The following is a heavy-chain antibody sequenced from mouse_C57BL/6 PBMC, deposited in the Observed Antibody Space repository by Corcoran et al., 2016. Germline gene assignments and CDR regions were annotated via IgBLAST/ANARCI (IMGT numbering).Heavy chain of an antibody. J-gene: IGHJ4*01. V-gene: IGHV9-3*01. CDR2: INTYSGVP. D-gene: IGHD2-4*01. Sequence: QIQLVQSGPELKKPGETVKISCKASGYTFTTYGMSWVKQAPGKGLKWMGWINTYSGVPTYADDFKGRFVFSLETSASTAYLQINNLKNEDTATYCCARVYYDYEGYYYAMDYWGQGTSVTVSS. CDR1: GYTFTTYG. CDR3: ARVYYDYEGYYYAMDY.